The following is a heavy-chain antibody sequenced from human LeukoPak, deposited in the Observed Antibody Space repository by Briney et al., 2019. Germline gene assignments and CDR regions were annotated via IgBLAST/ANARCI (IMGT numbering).Heavy chain of an antibody. J-gene: IGHJ4*02. CDR2: ISYSGST. Sequence: SETLSLTCTVSGDSISSYYWSWIRPPPRKGLEWIGYISYSGSTNYNPPLKSRVTLSVDTSKNQFSLKLSSVTAADTAVYYCARGGGPSGYCSGGSCYFDYWGQGTLVTVSS. CDR3: ARGGGPSGYCSGGSCYFDY. CDR1: GDSISSYY. D-gene: IGHD2-15*01. V-gene: IGHV4-59*01.